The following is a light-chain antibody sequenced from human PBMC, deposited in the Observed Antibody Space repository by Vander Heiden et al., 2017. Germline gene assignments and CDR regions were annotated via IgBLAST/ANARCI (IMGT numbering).Light chain of an antibody. V-gene: IGKV3-20*01. CDR3: HQYGSAPRT. CDR2: ATY. Sequence: EPVLTQSPGTLSLFTGESAHLSSRASQSVSSSYLAWYQHKPGQAPRLLIFATYSRATGIPDRFSGSGSGTDFTLTISRLEPEDSALYFCHQYGSAPRTFGQGTKVEI. J-gene: IGKJ1*01. CDR1: QSVSSSY.